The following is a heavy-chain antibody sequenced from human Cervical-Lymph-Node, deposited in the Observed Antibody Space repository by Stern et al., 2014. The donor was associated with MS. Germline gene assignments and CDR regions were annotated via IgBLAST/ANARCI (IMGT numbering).Heavy chain of an antibody. V-gene: IGHV1-18*01. D-gene: IGHD2-15*01. J-gene: IGHJ3*02. CDR1: GYTFTSYG. CDR2: TSAYNGNT. CDR3: ARGLLGSENAFDI. Sequence: QVQLMQSGAEVKKPGASVKVSFKASGYTFTSYGMSWVRQAPGQGLEWMGWTSAYNGNTNYARKLQGRVTMATDPSTSTAYMELRSLRSDDTAVYYCARGLLGSENAFDIWGQGTMVTVSS.